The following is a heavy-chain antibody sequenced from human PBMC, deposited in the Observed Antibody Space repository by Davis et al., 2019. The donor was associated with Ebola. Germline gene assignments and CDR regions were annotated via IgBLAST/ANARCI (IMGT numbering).Heavy chain of an antibody. J-gene: IGHJ5*02. D-gene: IGHD3-22*01. CDR1: GGSISSSNW. Sequence: SETLSLTCAVSGGSISSSNWWSWVRQPPGKGLEWIGEIYHSGSTNYNPSLKSRVTISVDKSKNQFSLKLSSVTAADTAVYYCARGGRTMIVFSWFDPWGQGTLVTVSS. V-gene: IGHV4-4*02. CDR2: IYHSGST. CDR3: ARGGRTMIVFSWFDP.